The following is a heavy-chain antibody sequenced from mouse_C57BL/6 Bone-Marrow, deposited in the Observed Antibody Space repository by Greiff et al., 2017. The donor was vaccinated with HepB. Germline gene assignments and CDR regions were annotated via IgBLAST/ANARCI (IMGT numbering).Heavy chain of an antibody. V-gene: IGHV14-4*01. CDR3: NSSLLRFAWFAY. J-gene: IGHJ3*01. Sequence: VQLQQSGAELVRPGASVKLSCTASGFNIKDDYMHWVKQRPEQGLEWIGWIDPENGDTEYASKFQGKATITADTSSNTAYLQLSSLTSEDTAVYYCNSSLLRFAWFAYWGQGTLVTVSA. D-gene: IGHD1-2*01. CDR1: GFNIKDDY. CDR2: IDPENGDT.